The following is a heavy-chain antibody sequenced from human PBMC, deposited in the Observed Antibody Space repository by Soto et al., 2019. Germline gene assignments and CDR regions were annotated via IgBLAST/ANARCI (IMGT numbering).Heavy chain of an antibody. CDR1: GYTFTSYD. D-gene: IGHD3-9*01. CDR2: MNPNSGNT. V-gene: IGHV1-8*01. CDR3: ARALAVRYFDWLLPPYWFDP. J-gene: IGHJ5*02. Sequence: EASVKVSSKASGYTFTSYDINGVRQATGQGLEWMGWMNPNSGNTGYAQKFQGRVTMTRNTSISTAYMELSSLRSEDTAVYYCARALAVRYFDWLLPPYWFDPWGQGTLVTVSS.